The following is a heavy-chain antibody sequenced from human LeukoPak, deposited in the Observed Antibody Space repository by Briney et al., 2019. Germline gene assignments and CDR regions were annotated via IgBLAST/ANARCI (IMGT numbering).Heavy chain of an antibody. CDR2: IRSKLYGETT. Sequence: GGSLRLSCMVSTFSLRKNEMRWVSQAPGKGLEWVGIIRSKLYGETTEYAASVKGRFTTSRDDDKSIAFLQLNSLKTEDTAGNWCASPGNDYNNRQSPYWGQGTLVTVAS. CDR3: ASPGNDYNNRQSPY. J-gene: IGHJ4*02. D-gene: IGHD4-11*01. V-gene: IGHV3-49*04. CDR1: TFSLRKNE.